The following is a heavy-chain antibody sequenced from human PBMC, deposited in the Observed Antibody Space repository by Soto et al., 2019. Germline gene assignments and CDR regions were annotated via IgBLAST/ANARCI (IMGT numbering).Heavy chain of an antibody. D-gene: IGHD6-13*01. CDR2: ISAYNGNT. V-gene: IGHV1-18*01. Sequence: ASVKVSCKASGYTFTSYGISWVRQAPGQGLEWMGRISAYNGNTNYAQKLQGRVTMTTDTSTSTAYMELRSLRSDDTAVYYCARRAAAGTFEWFDPWGQGTLVTVSS. CDR3: ARRAAAGTFEWFDP. CDR1: GYTFTSYG. J-gene: IGHJ5*02.